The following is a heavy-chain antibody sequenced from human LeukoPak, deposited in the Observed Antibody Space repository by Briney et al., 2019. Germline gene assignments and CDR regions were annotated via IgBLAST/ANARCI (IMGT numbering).Heavy chain of an antibody. D-gene: IGHD6-19*01. CDR3: ATEPLIAVAGTGGNY. V-gene: IGHV4-39*07. CDR2: IYYVGST. CDR1: GGSISSSGYY. J-gene: IGHJ4*02. Sequence: SETLSLTCTVSGGSISSSGYYWGWIRQPPGKGLEWIGNIYYVGSTYYNPSLNSRVTISVDTSKNQFSLKLSSVTAADTAVYYCATEPLIAVAGTGGNYWGQGTLVTASS.